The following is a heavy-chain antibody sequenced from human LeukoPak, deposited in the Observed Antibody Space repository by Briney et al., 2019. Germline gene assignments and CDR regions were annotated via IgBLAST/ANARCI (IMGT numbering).Heavy chain of an antibody. Sequence: GGSLRLSCAASGFTFSSYGMHWVRQAPGKGLEWVAVISYDGSNKYYADSVKGRFPISRDNSKNTLYLQMNSLRAEDTAVYYCAKDKGNWFDPWGQGTLVTVSS. CDR1: GFTFSSYG. J-gene: IGHJ5*02. CDR2: ISYDGSNK. CDR3: AKDKGNWFDP. V-gene: IGHV3-30*18.